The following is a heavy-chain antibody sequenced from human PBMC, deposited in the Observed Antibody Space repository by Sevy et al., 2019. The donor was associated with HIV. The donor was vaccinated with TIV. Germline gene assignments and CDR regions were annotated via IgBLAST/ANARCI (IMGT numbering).Heavy chain of an antibody. D-gene: IGHD3-10*01. CDR3: ARAGFYYGSGSSLDY. V-gene: IGHV1-69*13. Sequence: ASVKVSCKASGGTFSSYAISWVRQAPGQGLEWMGRIIPIFGTANYAQKFQGRVTITADESTSTAYMELSSLRSEDTAVYYCARAGFYYGSGSSLDYWGQGTLVTVSS. CDR2: IIPIFGTA. J-gene: IGHJ4*02. CDR1: GGTFSSYA.